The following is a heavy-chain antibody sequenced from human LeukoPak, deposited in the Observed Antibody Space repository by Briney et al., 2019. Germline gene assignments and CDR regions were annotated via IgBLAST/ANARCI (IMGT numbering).Heavy chain of an antibody. J-gene: IGHJ3*02. CDR2: IYGGGST. CDR1: GFTVSSNY. V-gene: IGHV3-53*05. Sequence: GGSLRLSCAASGFTVSSNYMSWVRQAPGKGLEWVSVIYGGGSTYYADSVKGRFTISRDNSKNTLYLQMNSLRAEDTAVYYCARAPGRNDAFDIWGQGTMVTVSS. CDR3: ARAPGRNDAFDI. D-gene: IGHD3-10*01.